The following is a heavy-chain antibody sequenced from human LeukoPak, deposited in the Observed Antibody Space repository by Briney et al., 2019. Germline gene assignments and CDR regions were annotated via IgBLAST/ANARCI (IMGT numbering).Heavy chain of an antibody. CDR1: GFTFSSYA. Sequence: GGSLRLSCAASGFTFSSYAMHWVRQAPGKGLEWVAVISYDGSNKYYADSVKGRFTISRDNSKNTLYLQMNSLRAEDTAVYYCAKEETKLYFDYWGQGTLVTVSS. V-gene: IGHV3-30-3*01. CDR2: ISYDGSNK. CDR3: AKEETKLYFDY. J-gene: IGHJ4*02. D-gene: IGHD5-24*01.